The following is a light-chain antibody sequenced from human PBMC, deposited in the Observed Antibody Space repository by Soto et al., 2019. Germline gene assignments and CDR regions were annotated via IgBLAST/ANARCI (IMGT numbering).Light chain of an antibody. CDR1: RGISDS. J-gene: IGKJ2*01. V-gene: IGKV1-9*01. CDR2: AAS. CDR3: QQLNSFPYT. Sequence: IQLTQSPSSLSASVGDRVTITCRASRGISDSLAWYQQKPGKAPNLLIYAASTLQSGVPSRFSGSGSGTDFTLTITSLQPEDFSTYFCQQLNSFPYTLGQGTRLEI.